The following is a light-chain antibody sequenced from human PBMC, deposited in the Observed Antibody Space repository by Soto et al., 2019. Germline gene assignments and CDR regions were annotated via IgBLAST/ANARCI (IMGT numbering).Light chain of an antibody. CDR3: QQYKHWPYT. CDR1: QSVSSN. Sequence: EIVMTQSPATLSVSPGERATLSCRASQSVSSNLAWYQQKPGQAPRLLISGASTRATGIPARFSGSGSGTEFTLTISSLQSEDLAVYYCQQYKHWPYTFGQGTKLEIK. J-gene: IGKJ2*01. V-gene: IGKV3-15*01. CDR2: GAS.